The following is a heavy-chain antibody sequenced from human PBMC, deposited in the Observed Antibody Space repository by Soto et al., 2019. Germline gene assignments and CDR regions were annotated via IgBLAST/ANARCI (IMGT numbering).Heavy chain of an antibody. CDR2: ISSSSSTI. J-gene: IGHJ4*02. CDR1: GFTFSSYS. V-gene: IGHV3-48*01. D-gene: IGHD4-17*01. Sequence: GSLRLSCAASGFTFSSYSMNWVRQAPGKGLEWVSYISSSSSTIYYADSVKGRFTISRDNAKNSLYLQMNSLRAEDTAVYHCARLRSYGDYGYWGQGTLVTVSS. CDR3: ARLRSYGDYGY.